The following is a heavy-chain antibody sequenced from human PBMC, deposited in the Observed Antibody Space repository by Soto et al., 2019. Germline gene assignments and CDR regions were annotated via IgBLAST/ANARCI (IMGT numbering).Heavy chain of an antibody. Sequence: PVGSLRLSCAASGFTFSSFGMHWVRQAPGKGLEWVAVIWYDGSNKYYADSVKGRFTISRDNSKNTLYLQMNSLRAEDTAVYYCARKGDYNYGYIDYWGQGALVTVS. J-gene: IGHJ4*02. CDR2: IWYDGSNK. CDR3: ARKGDYNYGYIDY. CDR1: GFTFSSFG. V-gene: IGHV3-33*01. D-gene: IGHD5-18*01.